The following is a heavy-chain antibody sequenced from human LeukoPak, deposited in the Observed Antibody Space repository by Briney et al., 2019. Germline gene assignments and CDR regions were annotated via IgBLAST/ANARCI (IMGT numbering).Heavy chain of an antibody. D-gene: IGHD3-10*01. J-gene: IGHJ4*02. Sequence: GGSLRLSCAASGFTFSSYSMNWVRQAPGKGLECVAYIRPDGSSTYYVDSVKGRFTISRDNAKNSVYLQMNSLRVEDTALYYCSTEPRLLSYWGQGTLVTVSP. CDR3: STEPRLLSY. CDR1: GFTFSSYS. V-gene: IGHV3-7*01. CDR2: IRPDGSST.